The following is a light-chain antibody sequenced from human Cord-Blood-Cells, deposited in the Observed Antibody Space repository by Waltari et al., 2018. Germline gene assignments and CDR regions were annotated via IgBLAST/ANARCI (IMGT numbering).Light chain of an antibody. Sequence: QAGLPQPPSVSKGLRQTATPTSTANRNTVGNQAAAWRQQHQGPPPKHLPYRNNNRPSGISERLSAARSGNTASLTITGLQPEDEADYYCSAWDSSLSAWVFGGGTKLTVL. J-gene: IGLJ3*02. CDR1: RNTVGNQA. CDR3: SAWDSSLSAWV. CDR2: RNN. V-gene: IGLV10-54*01.